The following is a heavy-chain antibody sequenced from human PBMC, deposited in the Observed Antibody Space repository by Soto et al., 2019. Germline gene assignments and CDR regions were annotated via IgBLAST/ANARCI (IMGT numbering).Heavy chain of an antibody. CDR1: GFSLSTSGMC. CDR2: IDWDDDK. CDR3: ARARLYYYGSGSYYNLHDY. J-gene: IGHJ4*02. Sequence: GPTLVNPTQTLTLTCTFSGFSLSTSGMCVSWIRQPPGKALEWLALIDWDDDKYYSTSLKTRLTISKDTSKNQVVLTMTNMDPVDTATYYCARARLYYYGSGSYYNLHDYWGQGTLVTVSS. D-gene: IGHD3-10*01. V-gene: IGHV2-70*01.